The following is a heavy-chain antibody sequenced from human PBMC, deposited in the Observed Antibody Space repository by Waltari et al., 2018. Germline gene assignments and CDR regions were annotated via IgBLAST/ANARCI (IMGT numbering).Heavy chain of an antibody. D-gene: IGHD6-13*01. J-gene: IGHJ6*03. CDR2: INPNSGGT. V-gene: IGHV1-2*02. CDR3: AREGSSYYYYYMDV. Sequence: QVQLVQSGAEVKKPGASVKVSCKASGSTFTGYYMHLVRPAPGQGLEWMGWINPNSGGTNYAQKFQGRVTMTRDTSISTAYMELSRLRSDDTAVYYCAREGSSYYYYYMDVWGKGTTVTVSS. CDR1: GSTFTGYY.